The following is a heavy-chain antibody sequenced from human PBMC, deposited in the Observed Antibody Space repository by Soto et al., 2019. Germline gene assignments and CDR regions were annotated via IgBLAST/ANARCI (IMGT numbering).Heavy chain of an antibody. CDR1: GYTPTNYD. D-gene: IGHD1-26*01. CDR3: ARGLYRRGTYYAFDN. Sequence: QVLLVQSGPEVKKPGASVKVSCKTSGYTPTNYDIGWVRQAPGQGLEYMGWISAYNGNTNYARKLQDRVTLTTDTSTRTAYMELRSLQSDDTAIYYCARGLYRRGTYYAFDNWGQGTLVTVSS. J-gene: IGHJ4*02. V-gene: IGHV1-18*01. CDR2: ISAYNGNT.